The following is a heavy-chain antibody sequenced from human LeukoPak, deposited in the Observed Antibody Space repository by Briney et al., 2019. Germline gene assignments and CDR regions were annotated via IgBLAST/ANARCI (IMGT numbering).Heavy chain of an antibody. CDR1: GFTFNTHG. J-gene: IGHJ3*02. CDR2: IWYDGSQK. CDR3: ARGGTIVVVPAAMPVGDAFDI. D-gene: IGHD2-2*01. V-gene: IGHV3-33*01. Sequence: PGRSLRLSCEASGFTFNTHGMHWIRQAPGKGLEWVAVIWYDGSQKYYVDSVKGRFTISRDNAKNSLYLQMNSLRAEDTAVYYCARGGTIVVVPAAMPVGDAFDIWGQGTMVTVSS.